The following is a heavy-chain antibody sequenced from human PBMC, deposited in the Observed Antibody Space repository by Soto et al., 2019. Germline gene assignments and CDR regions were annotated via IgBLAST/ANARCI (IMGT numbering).Heavy chain of an antibody. CDR3: GRDGVWNSTGHWFVF. Sequence: QVQLQESGPGLVKPSQTLSLTCTVSGRPVTSGGYYWTWIRQPPGKGLEWIGYIYHIGSPSYNPSLKSRLPMSLATSKTQFPLNLISVPAGDPPFFSCGRDGVWNSTGHWFVFGGQGPRVTVPS. D-gene: IGHD1-1*01. CDR2: IYHIGSP. V-gene: IGHV4-31*03. CDR1: GRPVTSGGYY. J-gene: IGHJ5*01.